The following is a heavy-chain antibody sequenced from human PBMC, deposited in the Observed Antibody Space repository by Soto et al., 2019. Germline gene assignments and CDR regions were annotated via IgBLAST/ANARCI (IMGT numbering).Heavy chain of an antibody. CDR1: GGSINSGAFS. D-gene: IGHD6-19*01. J-gene: IGHJ4*02. CDR3: ARIPWRQCSLDQ. V-gene: IGHV4-30-2*01. Sequence: TPSLTCSVSGGSINSGAFSLSWIRQPPGKGLQWIGYVTHSGTAYSIPSLSGRLTLSVDSSQTQFSLKLTSVTAADSAVYDCARIPWRQCSLDQWGQGTPVTVS. CDR2: VTHSGTA.